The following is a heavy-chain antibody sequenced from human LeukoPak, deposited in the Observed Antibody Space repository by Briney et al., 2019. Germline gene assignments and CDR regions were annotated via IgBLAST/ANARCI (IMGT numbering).Heavy chain of an antibody. CDR2: IYYSGST. J-gene: IGHJ4*02. D-gene: IGHD3-10*01. Sequence: KASETLSLTCTVSGGSISSSSYYWGWIRQPPGKGLEWIGRIYYSGSTYYNPSLKSRVTISLDTSKHQFSLKLSSVTAADTAVYYCARDQEFSYYGSGRSGHGGGYFDYWGQGTLVTVSS. V-gene: IGHV4-39*07. CDR3: ARDQEFSYYGSGRSGHGGGYFDY. CDR1: GGSISSSSYY.